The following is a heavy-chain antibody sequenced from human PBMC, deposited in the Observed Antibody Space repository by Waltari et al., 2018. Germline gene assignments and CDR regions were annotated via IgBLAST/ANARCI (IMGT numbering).Heavy chain of an antibody. CDR3: ARGGVVYAIS. J-gene: IGHJ4*02. CDR1: GYTFTSYA. Sequence: QVQLVQSGAEVKKPGASVKVSCKASGYTFTSYAMHWVRQAPGQRLEWMGWINAGNGNTKNSRKFQGRVTITRETSASTAYMELSSLRSEDTAVYYCARGGVVYAISWGQGTLVTVSS. CDR2: INAGNGNT. D-gene: IGHD2-8*02. V-gene: IGHV1-3*01.